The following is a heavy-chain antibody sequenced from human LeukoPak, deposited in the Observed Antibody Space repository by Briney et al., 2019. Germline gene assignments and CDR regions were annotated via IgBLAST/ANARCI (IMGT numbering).Heavy chain of an antibody. V-gene: IGHV1-3*01. CDR3: ARWGNQLPLDY. Sequence: ASVKVSCKASGYTYTSYAMHWVRQAPGQRLEWMRWINAGNGNTKYSQKFQGRVTITRDTSASTAYMELSSLRSEDTAVYYCARWGNQLPLDYWGQGTLVTVSS. J-gene: IGHJ4*02. D-gene: IGHD2-2*01. CDR2: INAGNGNT. CDR1: GYTYTSYA.